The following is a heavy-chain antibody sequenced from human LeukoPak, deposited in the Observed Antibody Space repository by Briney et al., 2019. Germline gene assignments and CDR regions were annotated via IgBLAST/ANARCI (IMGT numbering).Heavy chain of an antibody. Sequence: GASVKVSCKASGYTFTGYYMHWVRQAPGQGLEWMGWINPNSGGTNYAQKFQGRVTMTRDTSISTAYMELSRLRSDDTAVYYCARVPSAGSWYEAFDIWGQGTMVTVSS. CDR1: GYTFTGYY. CDR2: INPNSGGT. CDR3: ARVPSAGSWYEAFDI. D-gene: IGHD6-13*01. J-gene: IGHJ3*02. V-gene: IGHV1-2*02.